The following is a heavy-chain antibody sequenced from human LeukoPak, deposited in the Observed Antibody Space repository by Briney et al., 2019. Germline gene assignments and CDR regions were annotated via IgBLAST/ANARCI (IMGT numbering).Heavy chain of an antibody. V-gene: IGHV3-9*01. CDR2: ISWNSGSI. CDR3: AKIAAAGNDYYYGMDV. J-gene: IGHJ6*02. D-gene: IGHD6-13*01. Sequence: GGSLRLSCAASGFTFDDYAMHWVRQAPGKGLEWVSGISWNSGSIGYADSVKGRFTISRDNAKNSLYLQMNSLRAEDTALYYCAKIAAAGNDYYYGMDVWGQGTTVNVSS. CDR1: GFTFDDYA.